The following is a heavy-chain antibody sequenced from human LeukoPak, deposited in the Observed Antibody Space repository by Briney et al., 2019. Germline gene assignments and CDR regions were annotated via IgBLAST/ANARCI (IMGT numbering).Heavy chain of an antibody. D-gene: IGHD4-17*01. V-gene: IGHV3-53*01. CDR2: IYSGGST. Sequence: GGSLRLSCAASGFTVSSNYMSWVRQAPGKGLEWVSVIYSGGSTYYADSVKGRFTISRDNSKNTLYLQMNSLRAEDTAVYYCARSMTTVTISRYAFDIWGQGTMVTVSS. CDR3: ARSMTTVTISRYAFDI. CDR1: GFTVSSNY. J-gene: IGHJ3*02.